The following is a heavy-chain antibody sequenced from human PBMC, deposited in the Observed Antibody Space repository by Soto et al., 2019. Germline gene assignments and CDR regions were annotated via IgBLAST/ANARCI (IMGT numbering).Heavy chain of an antibody. D-gene: IGHD1-26*01. V-gene: IGHV3-30-3*01. CDR2: ISHDATYK. J-gene: IGHJ3*02. Sequence: QVQLVESGGGVVQPGRSLRLSCAASGFTYRNYAMHWVRQAPGKGLEWVAVISHDATYKYYADSLKGRFTISRDNSKNPLSHQMSSLRAEDTAVYYCAKDLGGTTMTTGHAFDIWGQGTIVTVSS. CDR3: AKDLGGTTMTTGHAFDI. CDR1: GFTYRNYA.